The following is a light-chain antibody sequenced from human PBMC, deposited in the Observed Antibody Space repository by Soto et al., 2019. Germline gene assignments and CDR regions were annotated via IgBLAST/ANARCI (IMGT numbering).Light chain of an antibody. CDR1: SSDIGAYDY. CDR3: SSHAGSNAFYV. V-gene: IGLV2-14*01. J-gene: IGLJ1*01. CDR2: EVT. Sequence: LTQPASVSGSPGQSITISCTGTSSDIGAYDYVSWYQQYPGRVPKLIIHEVTNRPSGVSDRFSGSKSGNTASLTISGLQTEDEADYYCSSHAGSNAFYVFGTGTKVTVL.